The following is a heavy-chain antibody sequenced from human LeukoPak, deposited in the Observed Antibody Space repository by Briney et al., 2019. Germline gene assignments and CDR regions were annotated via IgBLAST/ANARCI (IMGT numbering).Heavy chain of an antibody. CDR1: GFIFSNYG. J-gene: IGHJ4*02. CDR3: AKVVQYTASTGTGLAS. CDR2: IWYDGSYK. D-gene: IGHD1-1*01. V-gene: IGHV3-33*06. Sequence: GGSLRLSCAASGFIFSNYGMHWVRQAPGKGLDWVAVIWYDGSYKYYADSVKGRFTISSDNSKNTLYLEMNNLRAEDTAIYYCAKVVQYTASTGTGLASWGQGTLVTVSS.